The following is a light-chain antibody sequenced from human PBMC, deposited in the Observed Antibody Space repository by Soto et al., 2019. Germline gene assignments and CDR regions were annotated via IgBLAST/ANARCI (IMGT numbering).Light chain of an antibody. CDR2: GVS. CDR1: QSVGSN. Sequence: IGMRQSPATLYGARGEGATLSCRSSQSVGSNLAWYQQKPAQAPRLLIYGVSTRATGTPARFSGSGSGTDFTLTICSLDPEDFAVYYCQQRRTWPPITFPQGTRLEIK. V-gene: IGKV3-15*01. CDR3: QQRRTWPPIT. J-gene: IGKJ5*01.